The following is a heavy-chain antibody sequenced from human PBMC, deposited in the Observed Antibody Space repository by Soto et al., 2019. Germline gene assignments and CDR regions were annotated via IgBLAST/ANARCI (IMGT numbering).Heavy chain of an antibody. CDR2: IKSKTDGGTT. D-gene: IGHD2-15*01. Sequence: EVQLVESGGGLVKPGGSLRLSCAASGFTFSNAWMNWVRQAPGKGLEWVGRIKSKTDGGTTDYAAPVKGRFTISRDDSKNTLYLQINSLKTEDTGVYYCTTDPLGYCSGGSCYRLNYYYYGMDVWGQGTTVTVSS. CDR3: TTDPLGYCSGGSCYRLNYYYYGMDV. V-gene: IGHV3-15*07. J-gene: IGHJ6*02. CDR1: GFTFSNAW.